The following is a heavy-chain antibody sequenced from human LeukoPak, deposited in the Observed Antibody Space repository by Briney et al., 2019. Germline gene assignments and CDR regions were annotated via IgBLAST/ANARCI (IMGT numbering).Heavy chain of an antibody. J-gene: IGHJ6*03. Sequence: GGSLRLSCAASGFTFSSYAMSWVRQAPGKGLEWVSAISGSGGSTYYADSVKGRFTISRDNSKNTLYLQMNSLRAENTAVYYCAKDAAGDYYYYYMDVWGKGTTVTVSS. CDR2: ISGSGGST. CDR1: GFTFSSYA. CDR3: AKDAAGDYYYYYMDV. D-gene: IGHD6-13*01. V-gene: IGHV3-23*01.